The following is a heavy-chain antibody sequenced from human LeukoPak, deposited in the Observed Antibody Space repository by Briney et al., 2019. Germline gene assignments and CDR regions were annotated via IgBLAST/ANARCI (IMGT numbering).Heavy chain of an antibody. CDR2: IYQSGST. V-gene: IGHV4-30-2*01. Sequence: SETLSLTCAVSGVSISSGGNSWNWIRQPPGKGLEWIGYIYQSGSTYYNPSLKSRVTIAVDTSKNQFSLKLSSVTATDTAVYYCARVSSDYVDYWGQGTLVTVSS. J-gene: IGHJ4*02. CDR3: ARVSSDYVDY. CDR1: GVSISSGGNS. D-gene: IGHD6-19*01.